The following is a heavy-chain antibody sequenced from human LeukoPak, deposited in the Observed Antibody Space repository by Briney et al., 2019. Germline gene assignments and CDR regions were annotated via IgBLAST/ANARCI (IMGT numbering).Heavy chain of an antibody. CDR1: GFIFNTYA. D-gene: IGHD3-10*01. Sequence: GGSLRLSCTASGFIFNTYAIRWVRQAPGKGLEWVAVMSYDGGNKYYADSVKGRFTISRDKSKNTLYLQMNSLRPEDTAVYYCARDGDTAIRGVNFDYWGQGTLVTVSS. V-gene: IGHV3-30-3*01. CDR2: MSYDGGNK. CDR3: ARDGDTAIRGVNFDY. J-gene: IGHJ4*02.